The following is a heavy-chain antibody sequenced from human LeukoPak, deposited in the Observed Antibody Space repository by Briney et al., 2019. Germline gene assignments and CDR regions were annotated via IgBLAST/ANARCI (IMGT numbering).Heavy chain of an antibody. D-gene: IGHD4-17*01. Sequence: SETLSLTCTVSGGSISSSSYYWGWIRQPPGKGLEWIGSIYYSGSTYYNPSLKSRVTISVDTSKNQFSLKLSSVTAADTAVYYCARGYYVDYVYSYFYMDVWGKGTTVTISS. CDR2: IYYSGST. CDR1: GGSISSSSYY. CDR3: ARGYYVDYVYSYFYMDV. J-gene: IGHJ6*03. V-gene: IGHV4-39*07.